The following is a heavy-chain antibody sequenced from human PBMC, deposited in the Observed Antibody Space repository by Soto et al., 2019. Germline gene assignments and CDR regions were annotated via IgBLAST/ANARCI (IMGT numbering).Heavy chain of an antibody. J-gene: IGHJ4*02. Sequence: PGGSLSLSCAASGFTFSSYGMHWVRQAPGKGLEWVAVIWYDGSNKYYADSVKGRFTISRENSKNTLYLQMNSLRAEDTAVYYCARDFGGYASFDYWGQGTLLTVSS. D-gene: IGHD3-16*01. CDR1: GFTFSSYG. CDR2: IWYDGSNK. V-gene: IGHV3-33*01. CDR3: ARDFGGYASFDY.